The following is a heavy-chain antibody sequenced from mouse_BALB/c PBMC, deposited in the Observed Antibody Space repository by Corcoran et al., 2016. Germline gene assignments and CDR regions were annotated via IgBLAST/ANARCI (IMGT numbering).Heavy chain of an antibody. CDR3: ARSETGSTCAY. V-gene: IGHV1-18*01. Sequence: EFQLPQSEPELVQPGASMTLSRKSSGYSFSGYTVTWVKQSHGKNLERIGLINPYNGGTSYNQKFKGKATLTVDKSSSTAYMELLSLTSEDSAVYYCARSETGSTCAYWGQGTLVTVSA. CDR2: INPYNGGT. D-gene: IGHD4-1*01. J-gene: IGHJ3*01. CDR1: GYSFSGYT.